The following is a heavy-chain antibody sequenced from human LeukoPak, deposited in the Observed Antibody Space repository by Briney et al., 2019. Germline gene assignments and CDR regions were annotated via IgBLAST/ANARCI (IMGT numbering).Heavy chain of an antibody. CDR3: ARGAGGSGWYRPYFDY. CDR1: GFTFSSYG. D-gene: IGHD6-19*01. Sequence: GGSLRLSCAASGFTFSSYGMHWVRQAPGKGLEWVAVIWYDGSNKYYADSVKGRFNISRDNSKNTLYLQMNSLRAEDTAVYYCARGAGGSGWYRPYFDYWGQGTLVTVSS. CDR2: IWYDGSNK. V-gene: IGHV3-33*01. J-gene: IGHJ4*02.